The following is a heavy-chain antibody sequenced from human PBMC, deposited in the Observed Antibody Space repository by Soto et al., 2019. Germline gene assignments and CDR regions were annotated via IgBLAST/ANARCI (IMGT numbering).Heavy chain of an antibody. CDR1: GGTFISYA. Sequence: SVEVSFKASGGTFISYAISWVRQAPGQGLEWMGGIIPIFGTANYAQKFQGRVTITADKSTSTAYMELSSLRSEDTAVYYCARCIAAAGTKSRFGVCYSGSFDYWGQGTLVTVSS. V-gene: IGHV1-69*06. CDR2: IIPIFGTA. J-gene: IGHJ4*02. D-gene: IGHD6-13*01. CDR3: ARCIAAAGTKSRFGVCYSGSFDY.